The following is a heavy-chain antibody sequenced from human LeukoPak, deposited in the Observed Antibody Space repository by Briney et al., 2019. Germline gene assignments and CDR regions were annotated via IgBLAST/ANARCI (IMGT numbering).Heavy chain of an antibody. D-gene: IGHD2-2*01. CDR1: GGSISSYY. J-gene: IGHJ5*02. Sequence: SETLSLTCTVSGGSISSYYWSWIRQPPGKGLEWIGYIYYSGSTNYNPSLKSRVTISVDTSKNQFSLKLSSVTAADTAVCYCARSLGVVVPVALNWFDPWGQGTLVTVSS. CDR3: ARSLGVVVPVALNWFDP. V-gene: IGHV4-59*01. CDR2: IYYSGST.